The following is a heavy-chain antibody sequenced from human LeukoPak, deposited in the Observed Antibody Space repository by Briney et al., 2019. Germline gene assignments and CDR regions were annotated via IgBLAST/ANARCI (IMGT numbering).Heavy chain of an antibody. D-gene: IGHD5-12*01. CDR2: IHYTGST. V-gene: IGHV4-59*01. CDR3: ARSPPPCSGYDYLGRDGFDY. J-gene: IGHJ4*02. CDR1: GGSISSYY. Sequence: PSETLSLTCTVSGGSISSYYWSWIRQSPGKGLECIGYIHYTGSTNYNPSLKSRVTISVETSKNQFSLKLKSVTAADTAVYYCARSPPPCSGYDYLGRDGFDYWGQGTLVTVSS.